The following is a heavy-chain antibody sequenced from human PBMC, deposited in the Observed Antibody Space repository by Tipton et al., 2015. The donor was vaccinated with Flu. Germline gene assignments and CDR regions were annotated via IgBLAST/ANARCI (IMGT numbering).Heavy chain of an antibody. CDR2: ISWNSGSI. V-gene: IGHV3-9*01. D-gene: IGHD3-16*01. Sequence: WVRRPPGKGLEWVSGISWNSGSIGYADSVKGRFTISRDNAKNSLYLQMNSLRAEDTALYYCTKGGGDDAFDIWGQGTMVTVSS. J-gene: IGHJ3*02. CDR3: TKGGGDDAFDI.